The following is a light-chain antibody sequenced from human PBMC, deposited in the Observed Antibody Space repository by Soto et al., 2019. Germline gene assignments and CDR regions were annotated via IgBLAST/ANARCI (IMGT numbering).Light chain of an antibody. V-gene: IGLV2-14*03. CDR3: GSYAGTYPHVV. CDR2: RVI. J-gene: IGLJ2*01. CDR1: SSDIGRYDY. Sequence: QSALTQPASVSGSPGQSITISCTGTSSDIGRYDYVSWYQQFPGKAPKLMIYRVINRPSGVSDRFSGSKSGNSASLSISGLQPEDEASYFCGSYAGTYPHVVFGGGTKLTVL.